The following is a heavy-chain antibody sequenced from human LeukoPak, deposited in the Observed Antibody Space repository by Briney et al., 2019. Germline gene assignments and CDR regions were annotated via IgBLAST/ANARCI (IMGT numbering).Heavy chain of an antibody. D-gene: IGHD3-9*01. V-gene: IGHV1-18*01. J-gene: IGHJ6*03. CDR3: ARDEVVTYDILTGFYYYYYMDV. Sequence: ASVKVSCKASGYTFTSYGISWVLQAPGQGLEWMGWISAYNGNTNYAQKLQGRVTMTTDTSTSTAYMELRSLRSDDTAVYYCARDEVVTYDILTGFYYYYYMDVWGKGTTVTVSS. CDR1: GYTFTSYG. CDR2: ISAYNGNT.